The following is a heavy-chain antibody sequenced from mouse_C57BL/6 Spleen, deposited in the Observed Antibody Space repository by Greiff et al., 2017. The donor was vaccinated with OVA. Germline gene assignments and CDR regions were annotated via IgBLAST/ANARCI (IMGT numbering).Heavy chain of an antibody. V-gene: IGHV1-85*01. D-gene: IGHD1-1*01. Sequence: QVQLKQSGPELVKPGASVKLSCKASGYTFTSYDINWVKQRPGQGLEWIGWNYPCDGSTKYNDKFKGKATLTVDTSSSTAYMELHSLTSEDSAVYFCARSLYYYGSGYKAMDYWGQGTTVTVSS. CDR1: GYTFTSYD. CDR3: ARSLYYYGSGYKAMDY. J-gene: IGHJ4*01. CDR2: NYPCDGST.